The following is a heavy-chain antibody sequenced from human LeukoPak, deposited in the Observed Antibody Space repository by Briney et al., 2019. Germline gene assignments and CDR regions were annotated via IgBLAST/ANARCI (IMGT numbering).Heavy chain of an antibody. CDR1: GYTLSELS. D-gene: IGHD3-22*01. Sequence: GASVKVSCKVSGYTLSELSMHWVRQAPGKGLEWMGGYDPEGAETIYAQKFQGRVTMTEDTSTDTAYMEISSLRADDTAVYYSATDLATVVIITNYWGQGTLVTVSS. CDR2: YDPEGAET. V-gene: IGHV1-24*01. J-gene: IGHJ4*02. CDR3: ATDLATVVIITNY.